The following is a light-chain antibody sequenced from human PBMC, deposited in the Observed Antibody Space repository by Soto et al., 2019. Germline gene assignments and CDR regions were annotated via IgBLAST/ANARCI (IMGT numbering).Light chain of an antibody. V-gene: IGKV1-5*03. CDR2: KAS. CDR1: QSISSW. Sequence: DIQMTQSPSTLSASVGDRVTITCRASQSISSWLAWYQQKPGKAPKLLIYKASSLESWVPSRFSGSGSGTEFTLTISSLQPDDFATYYCQQYNSYSTYTFGQGTKLEIK. J-gene: IGKJ2*01. CDR3: QQYNSYSTYT.